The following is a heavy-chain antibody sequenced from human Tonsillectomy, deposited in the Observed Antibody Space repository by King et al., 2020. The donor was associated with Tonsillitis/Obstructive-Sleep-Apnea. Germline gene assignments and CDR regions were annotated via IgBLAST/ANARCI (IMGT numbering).Heavy chain of an antibody. D-gene: IGHD2-2*01. J-gene: IGHJ4*02. CDR1: GDSVSSNTAA. V-gene: IGHV6-1*01. Sequence: QLQESGPGLVKPSQTLSLTCAIFGDSVSSNTAAWNWFRQSPSRGLEWLARTYYRSKWYTDYALSVRSRITINADTSKNQFSLQLNSVTPEDTAVYYCARDGATSSYYLGFWGQGTLGTVSS. CDR2: TYYRSKWYT. CDR3: ARDGATSSYYLGF.